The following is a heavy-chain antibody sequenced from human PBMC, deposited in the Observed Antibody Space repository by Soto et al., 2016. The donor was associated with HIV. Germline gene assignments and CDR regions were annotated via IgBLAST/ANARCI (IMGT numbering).Heavy chain of an antibody. CDR2: IYSGGST. CDR3: ARADSSTRSYYYYYGIGR. D-gene: IGHD6-13*01. V-gene: IGHV3-66*01. Sequence: EVQLVESGGGLVQPGGSLRLSCAASGFIVSSSHMSWVRQAPGKGLEWVSVIYSGGSTYYVDSVKGRFTISRDKSKNTLSLQMNSLRAEDTAVYYCARADSSTRSYYYYYGIGRLGPRDHGHRLL. CDR1: GFIVSSSH. J-gene: IGHJ6*02.